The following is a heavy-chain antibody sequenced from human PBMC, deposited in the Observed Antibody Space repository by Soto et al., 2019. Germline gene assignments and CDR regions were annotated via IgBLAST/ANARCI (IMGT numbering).Heavy chain of an antibody. CDR1: GFSLSTSLVV. D-gene: IGHD6-13*01. CDR3: AHRMVAAAVFEY. CDR2: IYWDDDK. J-gene: IGHJ4*02. Sequence: SGPTLVNPTQTLTLTCTFSGFSLSTSLVVVGWILHPPGKSLECLALIYWDDDKRYSPSLKSRLTITKDTSKNQVVLTMTNMDPVDTATYDCAHRMVAAAVFEYWGQGTMVTFSS. V-gene: IGHV2-5*02.